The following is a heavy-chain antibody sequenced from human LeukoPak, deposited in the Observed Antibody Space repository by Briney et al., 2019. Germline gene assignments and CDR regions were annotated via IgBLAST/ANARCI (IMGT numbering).Heavy chain of an antibody. D-gene: IGHD3-22*01. Sequence: SVKXXXXXSXXTFISYAIXWVRQAPGQGLEWMGRIIPIFGTANYAQKFQGRVTITTDESTSTAYMELSSLRSEDTAVYYCARDLRYYYDSSGYYYSWGQGTLVTVSS. V-gene: IGHV1-69*05. J-gene: IGHJ4*02. CDR3: ARDLRYYYDSSGYYYS. CDR2: IIPIFGTA. CDR1: XXTFISYA.